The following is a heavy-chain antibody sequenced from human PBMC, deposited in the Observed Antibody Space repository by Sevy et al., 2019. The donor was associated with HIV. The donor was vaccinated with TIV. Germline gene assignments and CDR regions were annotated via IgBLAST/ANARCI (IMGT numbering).Heavy chain of an antibody. D-gene: IGHD2-8*02. CDR2: LIGGGSRT. CDR1: GFPFSNFA. Sequence: GGSLRLSCAASGFPFSNFAMSWVRQAPGKGLEWVSTLIGGGSRTYYADSVTGPFIISRDNSRNTLYLQMNSLRAEDTAIYYCAKGRVQSCLSGGGANYGMDVCGRGTTVTVSS. CDR3: AKGRVQSCLSGGGANYGMDV. J-gene: IGHJ6*02. V-gene: IGHV3-23*01.